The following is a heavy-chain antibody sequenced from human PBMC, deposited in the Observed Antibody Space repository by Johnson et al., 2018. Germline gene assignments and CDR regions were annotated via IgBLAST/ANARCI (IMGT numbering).Heavy chain of an antibody. Sequence: QVQLVESGGGVVQXGRSLRLXCAVSGFTLSTYDIHWVRQAPGKGLEWVAFISYAGSNKYYGDSVKGRFTISRDNSKNTLYLQMNSLRAEDTAVYYCAKAPCGDDCYHSYYYMDVWGKGTTVTVSS. CDR2: ISYAGSNK. CDR3: AKAPCGDDCYHSYYYMDV. D-gene: IGHD2-21*02. CDR1: GFTLSTYD. V-gene: IGHV3-30*18. J-gene: IGHJ6*03.